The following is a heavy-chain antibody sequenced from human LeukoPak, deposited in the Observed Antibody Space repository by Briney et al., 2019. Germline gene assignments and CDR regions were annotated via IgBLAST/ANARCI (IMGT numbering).Heavy chain of an antibody. CDR1: GYTFTSYG. J-gene: IGHJ6*02. CDR3: ATDDLRYFDWLLPYYYGMDV. V-gene: IGHV1-18*01. CDR2: ISAYNGNT. D-gene: IGHD3-9*01. Sequence: ASVKVSCKASGYTFTSYGISWVRQAPGQGLEWMGWISAYNGNTNYAQKLQGRVTMTTDTSTSTAYMELRSLRSDDTAVYHCATDDLRYFDWLLPYYYGMDVWGQGTTVTVSS.